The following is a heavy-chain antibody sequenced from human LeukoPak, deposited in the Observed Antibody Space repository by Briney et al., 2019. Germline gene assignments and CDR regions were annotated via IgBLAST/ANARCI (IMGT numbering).Heavy chain of an antibody. D-gene: IGHD3-16*02. CDR2: IYYSGST. Sequence: PSETLSLTCAVYGGSFSGYYWSWIRQPPGKGLEWIGYIYYSGSTNYNPSLKSRVTISVDTSKNQFSLKLSSVTAADTAVYYCARGSYDYVWGSYRSWWFDPWGQGTLVTVSS. J-gene: IGHJ5*02. CDR3: ARGSYDYVWGSYRSWWFDP. V-gene: IGHV4-59*01. CDR1: GGSFSGYY.